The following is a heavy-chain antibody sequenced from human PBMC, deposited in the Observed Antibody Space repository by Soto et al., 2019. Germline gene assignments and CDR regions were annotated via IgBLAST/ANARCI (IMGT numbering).Heavy chain of an antibody. CDR1: GYTLTELS. Sequence: ASVKVSCKVSGYTLTELSMHWVRQAPGKGLEWMGGFDPEDGETIYAQKFQGRVTMTEDKSTDTAYMELSSLRSEDTAVYYCATAIRLPLTDAFDIWGQGTMVTVSS. J-gene: IGHJ3*02. D-gene: IGHD2-21*02. CDR3: ATAIRLPLTDAFDI. V-gene: IGHV1-24*01. CDR2: FDPEDGET.